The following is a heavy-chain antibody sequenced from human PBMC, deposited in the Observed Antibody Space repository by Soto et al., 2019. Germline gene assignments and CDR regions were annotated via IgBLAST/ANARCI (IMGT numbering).Heavy chain of an antibody. CDR3: ARAGITIFGVVISNWFDP. CDR2: INSDGDST. D-gene: IGHD3-3*01. Sequence: EVQLVESGGGLVQPGGSLRLSCAASGFTFSSYWMHWVRQAPGKGLVWVSRINSDGDSTSYADSVRGRFTISRDNAKTTLYLQMNILRAEDTAVYYCARAGITIFGVVISNWFDPWGQGTLVTVSS. J-gene: IGHJ5*02. V-gene: IGHV3-74*01. CDR1: GFTFSSYW.